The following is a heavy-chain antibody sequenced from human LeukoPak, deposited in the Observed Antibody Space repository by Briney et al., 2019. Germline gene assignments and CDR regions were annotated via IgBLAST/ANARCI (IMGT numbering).Heavy chain of an antibody. J-gene: IGHJ4*02. CDR3: VWGGFSLDY. Sequence: GGSLRLSCAASGFTFSNYEMNWVRQAPGKGLEWVSFISSSGNTIYYADSVKGRFTISRDNAKNSLYLQMNSPRAEDTAVYYCVWGGFSLDYWGQGTLVTVSS. CDR1: GFTFSNYE. V-gene: IGHV3-48*03. D-gene: IGHD3-16*01. CDR2: ISSSGNTI.